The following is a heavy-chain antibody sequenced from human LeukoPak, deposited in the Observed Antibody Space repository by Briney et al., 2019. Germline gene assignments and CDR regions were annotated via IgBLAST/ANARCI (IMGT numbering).Heavy chain of an antibody. CDR1: GGSISSSSYY. J-gene: IGHJ6*03. Sequence: SETLSLTCTFSGGSISSSSYYWGWIRQPPGKGLEWIGSIYYSGSTYYNPSLKSRVTISVDTSKNQFSLKLSSVTAADTAVYYCARRSGVYDSSGYYYPYYYYYMDVWGKGTTVTVSS. D-gene: IGHD3-22*01. CDR3: ARRSGVYDSSGYYYPYYYYYMDV. CDR2: IYYSGST. V-gene: IGHV4-39*01.